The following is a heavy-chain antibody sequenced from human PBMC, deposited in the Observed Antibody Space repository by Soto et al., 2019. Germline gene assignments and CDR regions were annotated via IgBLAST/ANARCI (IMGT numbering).Heavy chain of an antibody. CDR2: IIDSGANT. V-gene: IGHV3-23*01. D-gene: IGHD3-3*01. CDR1: GFTFSSCA. Sequence: PGGSLRLSCAASGFTFSSCAMGWVRQAPGKGLEWVSDIIDSGANTYYADSVKGRFTISRDNSKNTLYLQVNSLRAEDTAIYYCAKGSSGLRFLEWLSPHDYWGQGTLVTVSS. J-gene: IGHJ4*02. CDR3: AKGSSGLRFLEWLSPHDY.